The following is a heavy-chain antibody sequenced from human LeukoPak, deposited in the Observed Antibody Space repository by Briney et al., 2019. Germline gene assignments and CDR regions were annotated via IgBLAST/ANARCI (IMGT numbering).Heavy chain of an antibody. J-gene: IGHJ4*02. CDR1: GGSISRSSYY. Sequence: SETLSLTCTVSGGSISRSSYYWGWIRQPPGKGLEWIGSIYYSGSTYYNPSLKSRVTIFVDTSKNQFSLKLSSVTAADTAMYYCERHEGRYYFDYWGQGTLVTVSS. CDR2: IYYSGST. V-gene: IGHV4-39*01. CDR3: ERHEGRYYFDY.